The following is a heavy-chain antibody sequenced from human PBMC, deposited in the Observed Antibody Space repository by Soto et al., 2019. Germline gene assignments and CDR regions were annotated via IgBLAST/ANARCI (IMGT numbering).Heavy chain of an antibody. CDR2: INPSGGST. J-gene: IGHJ4*02. D-gene: IGHD3-22*01. CDR3: ARDASSSGYYSVFAF. V-gene: IGHV1-46*01. Sequence: ASAKVSCKASGYTFTSYYMHSVRQAPGQGLEWMGIINPSGGSTSYAQKFQGRVTMTRDTSTSTVYMELSSLRSEDTAVYYCARDASSSGYYSVFAFRGQGTLVTVSS. CDR1: GYTFTSYY.